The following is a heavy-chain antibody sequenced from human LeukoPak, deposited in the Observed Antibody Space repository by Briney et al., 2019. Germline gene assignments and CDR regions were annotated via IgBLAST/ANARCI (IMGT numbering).Heavy chain of an antibody. J-gene: IGHJ5*02. V-gene: IGHV4-59*01. D-gene: IGHD3-10*01. CDR3: ARDGGYYGSGSYYNFNWFDP. Sequence: SETLSLTCTVSGGSISSYYWSWIRQPPGKGLEWIGYIYYSGSTNYNPSLKSRVTISVDTSKNQFSLKLSSVTAADTAVYYCARDGGYYGSGSYYNFNWFDPWGQGTLVTVSS. CDR1: GGSISSYY. CDR2: IYYSGST.